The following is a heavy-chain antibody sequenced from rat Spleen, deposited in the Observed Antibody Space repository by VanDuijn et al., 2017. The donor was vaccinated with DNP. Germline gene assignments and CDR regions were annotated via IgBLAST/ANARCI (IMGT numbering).Heavy chain of an antibody. J-gene: IGHJ4*01. Sequence: EVQLVESGGGLVQPGRSLRLSCAASGFTFSDYYMAWVRQAPTKGLELVAYISYDGVSTYYGDSVKGRFTISRDNAKSTLYLQMNSLRSEDMATYYCARYYGSYRALDAWVKELQSLSPQ. V-gene: IGHV5-22*01. CDR3: ARYYGSYRALDA. D-gene: IGHD1-3*01. CDR2: ISYDGVST. CDR1: GFTFSDYY.